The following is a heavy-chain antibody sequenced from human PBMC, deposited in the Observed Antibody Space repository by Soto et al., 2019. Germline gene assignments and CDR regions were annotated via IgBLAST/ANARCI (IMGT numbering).Heavy chain of an antibody. V-gene: IGHV4-30-2*01. CDR1: GGSISSGGYS. J-gene: IGHJ5*02. Sequence: SETLSLTCAVSGGSISSGGYSWSWIRQPPGKGLEWIGYIYHSGSTYYNPSLKSRVTISVDRSKNQFSLKLSSVTAADTAVYYCAVLRIAADGNWFDPWGQGTLVTVSS. D-gene: IGHD2-15*01. CDR2: IYHSGST. CDR3: AVLRIAADGNWFDP.